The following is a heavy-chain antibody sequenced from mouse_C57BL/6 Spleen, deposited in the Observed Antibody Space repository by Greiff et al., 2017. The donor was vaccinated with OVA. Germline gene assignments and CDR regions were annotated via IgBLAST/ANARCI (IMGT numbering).Heavy chain of an antibody. V-gene: IGHV5-9-1*02. J-gene: IGHJ1*03. D-gene: IGHD4-1*01. CDR2: ISSGGDYI. CDR3: TREDWDDYWYFDV. Sequence: EVKVEESGEGLVKPGGSLKLSCAASGFTFSSYAMSWVRQTPEKRLEWVAYISSGGDYIYYADTVKGRFTISRDNARNTLYLQMSSLKSEDTAMYYCTREDWDDYWYFDVWGTGTTVTVSS. CDR1: GFTFSSYA.